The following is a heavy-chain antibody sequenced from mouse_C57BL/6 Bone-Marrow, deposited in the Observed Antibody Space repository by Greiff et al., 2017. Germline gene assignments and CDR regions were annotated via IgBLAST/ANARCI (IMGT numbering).Heavy chain of an antibody. V-gene: IGHV1-64*01. Sequence: VQLQQPGAELVKPGASVKLSCKASGYTFTSYWMHWVKQRPGQGLEWIGMIHPNSGSTNYNEKFKSKATLTVDKSSSTAYMQLSSLTSEDSAVYYCAKSLLLLSWFAYWGQGTLVTVSA. CDR1: GYTFTSYW. D-gene: IGHD2-10*01. J-gene: IGHJ3*01. CDR3: AKSLLLLSWFAY. CDR2: IHPNSGST.